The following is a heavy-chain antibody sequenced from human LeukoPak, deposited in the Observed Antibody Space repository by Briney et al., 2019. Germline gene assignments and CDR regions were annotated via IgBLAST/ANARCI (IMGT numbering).Heavy chain of an antibody. CDR2: ISSSGSTI. D-gene: IGHD1-1*01. CDR3: ARDKVQGWFDP. J-gene: IGHJ5*02. CDR1: GFTFSDYY. V-gene: IGHV3-11*01. Sequence: GGSLRLSCAASGFTFSDYYMSWIRQAPEKGLEWVSYISSSGSTIYYADSVKGRFTISRDNAKNSLYLQMNSLRAEDTAVYYCARDKVQGWFDPWGQGTLVTVSS.